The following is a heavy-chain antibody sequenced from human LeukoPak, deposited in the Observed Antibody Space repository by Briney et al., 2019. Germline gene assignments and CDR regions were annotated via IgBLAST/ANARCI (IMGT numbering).Heavy chain of an antibody. J-gene: IGHJ5*02. V-gene: IGHV4-38-2*01. CDR1: GYSISSGYY. Sequence: PSETLSLTCAVSGYSISSGYYWGWIRQPPGKGLEWIGEINHSGSTNYNPSLKSRVTISVDTSKNQFSLKLSSVTAADTAVYYCARGRGYYDFWTPRVNWFDPWGQGTLVTVSS. CDR3: ARGRGYYDFWTPRVNWFDP. D-gene: IGHD3-3*01. CDR2: INHSGST.